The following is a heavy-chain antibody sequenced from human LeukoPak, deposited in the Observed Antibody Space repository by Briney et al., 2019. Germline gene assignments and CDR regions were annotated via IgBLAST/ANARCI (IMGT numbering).Heavy chain of an antibody. CDR2: IKQDGSEK. J-gene: IGHJ6*02. CDR1: GFTFSTYF. CDR3: ARDLGITSTTVYYGMDV. Sequence: GGSLRLSCAASGFTFSTYFMHWVRQAPGKGLEWVANIKQDGSEKYYVDSVKGRFTISRDNAKNSLYLQMNSLRAEDTAVYYCARDLGITSTTVYYGMDVWGQGTTVTVSS. V-gene: IGHV3-7*01. D-gene: IGHD1-14*01.